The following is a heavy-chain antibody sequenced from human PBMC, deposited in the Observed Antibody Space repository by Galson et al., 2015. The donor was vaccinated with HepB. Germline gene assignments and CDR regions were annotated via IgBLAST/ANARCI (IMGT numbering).Heavy chain of an antibody. J-gene: IGHJ5*02. D-gene: IGHD6-13*01. CDR2: IYTSGST. CDR3: ASHSSRPWLGWFDP. V-gene: IGHV4-61*02. CDR1: GGSISSGSYY. Sequence: LSLTCTVSGGSISSGSYYWSWIRQPAGKGLEWIGRIYTSGSTNYNPSLKSRVTISVDTSKNQFSLKLSSVTAADTAVYYCASHSSRPWLGWFDPWGQGTLVTVSS.